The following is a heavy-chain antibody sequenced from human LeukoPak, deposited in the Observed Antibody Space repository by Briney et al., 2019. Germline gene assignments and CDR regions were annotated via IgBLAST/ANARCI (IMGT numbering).Heavy chain of an antibody. V-gene: IGHV4-31*03. CDR2: IYYSGST. D-gene: IGHD4-23*01. CDR1: GGSISSGGYY. J-gene: IGHJ4*02. CDR3: ARQSGHDYGGNSEFDY. Sequence: SQTLSLTCTVSGGSISSGGYYWSWIRQHPGKGLEWIGYIYYSGSTYYNPSLKSRVTISADTSKNQFSLKLSSVTAADTAVYYCARQSGHDYGGNSEFDYWGQGTLVTVSS.